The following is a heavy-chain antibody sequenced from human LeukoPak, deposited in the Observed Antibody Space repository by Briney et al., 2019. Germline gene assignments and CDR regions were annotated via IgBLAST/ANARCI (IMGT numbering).Heavy chain of an antibody. D-gene: IGHD6-13*01. CDR3: ARCGSSSYRRDWFDP. J-gene: IGHJ5*02. CDR2: IYPGDSDT. V-gene: IGHV5-51*01. CDR1: GYRFTNYW. Sequence: GESLKISCQASGYRFTNYWIGWVRQMPGKGLEWMGIIYPGDSDTRYSPSFQGQVTISADKSISTAYLQWSSLKASDTAMYYCARCGSSSYRRDWFDPWGQGTLVTVSS.